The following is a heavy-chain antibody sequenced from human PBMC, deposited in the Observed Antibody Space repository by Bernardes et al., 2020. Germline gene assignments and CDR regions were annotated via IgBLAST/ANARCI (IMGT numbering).Heavy chain of an antibody. V-gene: IGHV1-18*01. CDR2: ISAYNGNT. CDR3: ARDDCSSTSCYHYYGMDV. Sequence: ASVKVSCKASGYTFTSYGISWVRQAPGQGLEWMGWISAYNGNTNYAQKLQGRVTMTTDTSTSTAYMELRSLRSDDTAVYYCARDDCSSTSCYHYYGMDVWGKGTTVTVSS. D-gene: IGHD2-2*01. J-gene: IGHJ6*04. CDR1: GYTFTSYG.